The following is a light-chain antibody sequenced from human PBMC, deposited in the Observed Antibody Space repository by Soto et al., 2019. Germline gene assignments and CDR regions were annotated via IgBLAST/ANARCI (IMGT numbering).Light chain of an antibody. V-gene: IGKV1-9*01. CDR3: QQIDSYPRT. Sequence: IQLTQSPSSLSASVGDRVTITCLAGQGIRSSLAWYQQKPGKAPNLLISAASTLQTGVPSRFSGSGSGTDFALTISSLQPEDFATYYCQQIDSYPRTFGQGTKVEIK. CDR1: QGIRSS. CDR2: AAS. J-gene: IGKJ1*01.